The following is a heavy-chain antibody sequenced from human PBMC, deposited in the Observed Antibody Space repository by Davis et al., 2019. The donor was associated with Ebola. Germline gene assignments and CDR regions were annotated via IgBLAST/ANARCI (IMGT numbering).Heavy chain of an antibody. CDR2: ISSSSSTI. Sequence: GESLKISCAASGFTFSSYSMNWVRQAPGKGLEWVSYISSSSSTIYYADSVKGRFTISRDNAKNSLYLQMNSLRDEDTAVYYCARAGQYCSGGSCYLYYYYGMDVWGQGTTVTVSS. D-gene: IGHD2-15*01. CDR3: ARAGQYCSGGSCYLYYYYGMDV. J-gene: IGHJ6*02. CDR1: GFTFSSYS. V-gene: IGHV3-48*02.